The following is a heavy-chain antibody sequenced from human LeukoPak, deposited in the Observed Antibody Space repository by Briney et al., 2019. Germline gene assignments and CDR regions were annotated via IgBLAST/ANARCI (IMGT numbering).Heavy chain of an antibody. CDR1: GGSFSGDY. D-gene: IGHD3-22*01. CDR2: INHSGST. V-gene: IGHV4-34*01. Sequence: PSETLSLTCAVYGGSFSGDYWSWIRQPPGMGLEWIGEINHSGSTNYNPSLKSRVTISVDTSKNQFSLKLSSVTAADTAVYYCARGGDSSTYYLLDAFDIWGQGTMVTVSS. J-gene: IGHJ3*02. CDR3: ARGGDSSTYYLLDAFDI.